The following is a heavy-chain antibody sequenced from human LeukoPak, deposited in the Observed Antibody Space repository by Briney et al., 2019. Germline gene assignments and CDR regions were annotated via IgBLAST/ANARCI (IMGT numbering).Heavy chain of an antibody. J-gene: IGHJ4*02. Sequence: GGSRRLSCAASGFTFRKYAMSWGRQAPGKGLEWVSAISGSGGATSYADPVKGRFTNSRDNSKNTVYLQMNTLRAEDTAVYYCAKGTDYYDSSGYSYFDSWGQGTLVTVSS. CDR2: ISGSGGAT. V-gene: IGHV3-23*01. D-gene: IGHD3-22*01. CDR3: AKGTDYYDSSGYSYFDS. CDR1: GFTFRKYA.